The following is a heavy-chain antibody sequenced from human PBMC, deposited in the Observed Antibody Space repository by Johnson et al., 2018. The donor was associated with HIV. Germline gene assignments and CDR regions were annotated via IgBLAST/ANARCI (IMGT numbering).Heavy chain of an antibody. CDR1: GFTFSDCY. CDR2: ISSSGSST. Sequence: QVQLVESGGGVVQPGRSLRLSCAASGFTFSDCYMTWIRQAPGKGLEWVSYISSSGSSTYYADSVKGRFTISRDNAKNSLYLQMNSLRAEDTAVYYCARAYSYGVFDIWGQGTMVTVSS. D-gene: IGHD5-18*01. CDR3: ARAYSYGVFDI. V-gene: IGHV3-11*04. J-gene: IGHJ3*02.